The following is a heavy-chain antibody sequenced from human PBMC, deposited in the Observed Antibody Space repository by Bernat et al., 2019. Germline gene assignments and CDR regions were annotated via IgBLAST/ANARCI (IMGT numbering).Heavy chain of an antibody. CDR1: GGTFSSYA. D-gene: IGHD5-18*01. CDR3: ARRRGYSYDY. Sequence: QVQLVQSGAEVKKPGSSVKVSCKASGGTFSSYAISWVRQAPGQGLEWMGGMNPNSGNTEYAQKFQGRVTMTRDTSISTAYMELSSLRSDDTAVYYCARRRGYSYDYWGQGTLVTVSS. V-gene: IGHV1-8*02. J-gene: IGHJ4*02. CDR2: MNPNSGNT.